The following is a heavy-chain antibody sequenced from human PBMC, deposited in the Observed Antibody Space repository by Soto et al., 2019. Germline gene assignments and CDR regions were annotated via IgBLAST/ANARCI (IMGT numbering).Heavy chain of an antibody. J-gene: IGHJ4*02. CDR2: ISYDGSNK. CDR3: AKDRGRATMVRGVRMYFDY. V-gene: IGHV3-30*18. Sequence: GGSLRLSCAASGFTFSSYGMHWVRQAPGKGLEWVAVISYDGSNKYYADSVKGRFTISRDNSKNTLYLQMNSLRAEDTAVYYCAKDRGRATMVRGVRMYFDYWGQGTLVTVSS. CDR1: GFTFSSYG. D-gene: IGHD3-10*01.